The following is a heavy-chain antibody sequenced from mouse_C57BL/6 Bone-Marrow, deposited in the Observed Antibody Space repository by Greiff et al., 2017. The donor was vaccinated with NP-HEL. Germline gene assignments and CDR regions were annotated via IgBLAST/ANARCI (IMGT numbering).Heavy chain of an antibody. CDR1: GFTFSDYY. CDR3: ARPPNYYGSSYYWYFDV. Sequence: EVMLVESGGGLVQPGGSLKLSCAASGFTFSDYYMYWVRQTPEKRLEWVAYISNGGGSTYYPDTVKGRFTISRDNAKNTLYLQMSRLKSEDTAMYYCARPPNYYGSSYYWYFDVWGTGTTVTVSS. J-gene: IGHJ1*03. V-gene: IGHV5-12*01. CDR2: ISNGGGST. D-gene: IGHD1-1*01.